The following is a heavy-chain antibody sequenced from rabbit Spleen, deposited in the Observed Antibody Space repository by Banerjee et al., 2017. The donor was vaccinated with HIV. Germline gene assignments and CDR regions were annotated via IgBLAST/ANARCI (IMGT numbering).Heavy chain of an antibody. CDR2: IAISTGTT. D-gene: IGHD2-1*01. V-gene: IGHV1S45*01. CDR1: GLDFSSSYW. J-gene: IGHJ4*01. Sequence: QEQLEESGGDLVKPGASLTLTCMSSGLDFSSSYWICWVRQAPGKGLEWVACIAISTGTTYCASWAKGRFTISETSSTTVTLEMTSLTAADTATYFCARGSAAMTMVITGFYRNLGGQGSLVTVS. CDR3: ARGSAAMTMVITGFYRNL.